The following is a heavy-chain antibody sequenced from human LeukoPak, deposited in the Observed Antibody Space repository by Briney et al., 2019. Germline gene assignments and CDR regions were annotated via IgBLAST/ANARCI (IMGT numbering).Heavy chain of an antibody. CDR1: GFTFSSYG. D-gene: IGHD4-17*01. V-gene: IGHV3-30*19. J-gene: IGHJ2*01. CDR2: ISYDGSNK. Sequence: PGGSLRLSCAASGFTFSSYGMHWVRQAPGKGLEWVAVISYDGSNKYYADSLKGRFTISRDNSKNTLYLQMNSLRVEDTAVYYCARDLNNGDFLGYFDLWGRGTLVTVSS. CDR3: ARDLNNGDFLGYFDL.